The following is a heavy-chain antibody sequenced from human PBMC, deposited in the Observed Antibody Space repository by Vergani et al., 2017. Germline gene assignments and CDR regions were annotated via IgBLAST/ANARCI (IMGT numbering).Heavy chain of an antibody. D-gene: IGHD3-16*01. Sequence: VQLVESGGGVVQPGRSLRLSCAASGFTFSSYGMHWVRQAPGKGLEWVGFIRSKAYGGTTEYAASVKGRFTISRDDSKSIAYLQMNSLKTEDTAVYYCTLDPYDYVLAAFDIWGQGTMVTVSS. J-gene: IGHJ3*02. CDR1: GFTFSSYG. CDR2: IRSKAYGGTT. CDR3: TLDPYDYVLAAFDI. V-gene: IGHV3-49*04.